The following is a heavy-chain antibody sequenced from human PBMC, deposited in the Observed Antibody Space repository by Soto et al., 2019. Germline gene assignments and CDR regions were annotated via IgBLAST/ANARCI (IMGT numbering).Heavy chain of an antibody. D-gene: IGHD2-15*01. J-gene: IGHJ4*02. CDR2: INTYNGNS. V-gene: IGHV1-18*01. CDR1: GYTLTNYA. Sequence: QVQLVQSAAEVKKPGASVKVSCKASGYTLTNYAISWVRQAPGQGPEWMGWINTYNGNSNYAQKFQGRVTMTTDTSTNTDYMELRSLTSDDTAVYYCARDGTGGSCFCIYWGQGTLVTVSS. CDR3: ARDGTGGSCFCIY.